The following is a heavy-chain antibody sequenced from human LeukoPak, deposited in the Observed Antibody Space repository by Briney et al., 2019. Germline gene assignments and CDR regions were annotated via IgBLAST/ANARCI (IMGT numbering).Heavy chain of an antibody. CDR2: ILYTGGS. Sequence: SETLSLNCTVAGGSIRSDFHYWDWIRQPPGKGLEGIGSILYTGGSWVKPSLKSRASISVDTSRNQFSLTMHSVNAIDTALYYCTRRASGSGGTQAGMDVWGQGTTVTVSS. J-gene: IGHJ6*02. V-gene: IGHV4-39*01. CDR1: GGSIRSDFHY. D-gene: IGHD2-15*01. CDR3: TRRASGSGGTQAGMDV.